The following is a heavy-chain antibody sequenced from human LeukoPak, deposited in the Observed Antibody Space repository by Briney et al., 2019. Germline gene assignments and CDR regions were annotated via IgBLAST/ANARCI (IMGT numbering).Heavy chain of an antibody. CDR1: GFTFSSYA. CDR2: ISGSGAGT. V-gene: IGHV3-23*01. Sequence: PGGSLRLSCAASGFTFSSYAMSWVRQAPGKRLEWVSAISGSGAGTYYADSVKGRFTISRDNSKNTLYLQMNSLRAEDTAVYYCPKDSSGYFRPFEYWGQGTLVTVSS. D-gene: IGHD3-22*01. J-gene: IGHJ4*02. CDR3: PKDSSGYFRPFEY.